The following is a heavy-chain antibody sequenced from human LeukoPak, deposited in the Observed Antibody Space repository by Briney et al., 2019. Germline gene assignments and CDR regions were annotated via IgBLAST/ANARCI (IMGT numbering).Heavy chain of an antibody. CDR1: GGSISSYY. D-gene: IGHD4-17*01. Sequence: PSETLSLTCTVSGGSISSYYWSWLRQPPGKGLEWIGYIYYSGSTNYNPSLKSRVTISVDTSKNQFSLRLSSVTAADTAVYYCARDSRIDYGDYFAFDIWGQGTMVTVSS. CDR2: IYYSGST. CDR3: ARDSRIDYGDYFAFDI. V-gene: IGHV4-59*01. J-gene: IGHJ3*02.